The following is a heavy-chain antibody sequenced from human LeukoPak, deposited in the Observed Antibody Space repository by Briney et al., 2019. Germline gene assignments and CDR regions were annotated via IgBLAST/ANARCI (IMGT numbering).Heavy chain of an antibody. V-gene: IGHV3-74*01. CDR3: ARDRASSGWYFDL. D-gene: IGHD4/OR15-4a*01. CDR2: INSDGSST. J-gene: IGHJ2*01. CDR1: GXTFSSYW. Sequence: GGSLRLSCAASGXTFSSYWMHWVRQAPGKGLEWVSRINSDGSSTSYADSVKGRVTISRDNARNTLNLQMSSLRAEDTAMYYCARDRASSGWYFDLWGRGTLVTVSS.